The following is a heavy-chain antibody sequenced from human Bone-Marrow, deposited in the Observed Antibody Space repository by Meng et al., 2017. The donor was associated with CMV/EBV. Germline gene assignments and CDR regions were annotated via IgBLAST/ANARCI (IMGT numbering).Heavy chain of an antibody. CDR1: GYTFTSYY. CDR3: AREAPVPAALFDP. J-gene: IGHJ5*02. Sequence: ASVKVSCKASGYTFTSYYMHWVRQAPGQGLEWMGWINPNSGGTNYAQKFQGRVTMTRDTSISTAYMELSRLRSDDTAVYYCAREAPVPAALFDPWGQGTLVTVSS. CDR2: INPNSGGT. D-gene: IGHD2-2*01. V-gene: IGHV1-2*02.